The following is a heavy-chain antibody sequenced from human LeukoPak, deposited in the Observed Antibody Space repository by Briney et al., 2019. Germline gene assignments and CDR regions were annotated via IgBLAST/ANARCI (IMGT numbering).Heavy chain of an antibody. V-gene: IGHV4-34*01. D-gene: IGHD3-9*01. CDR3: ARGHDDILTGYSPGAFDI. J-gene: IGHJ3*02. CDR1: GGSFSGYY. CDR2: INHSGST. Sequence: PSETLSLTCAVYGGSFSGYYWSWIRQPPVKGLEWIGEINHSGSTNYNPSLKSRVTISVDTSKNQFSLKLSSVTAADTAVYYCARGHDDILTGYSPGAFDIWGQGTMVTVSS.